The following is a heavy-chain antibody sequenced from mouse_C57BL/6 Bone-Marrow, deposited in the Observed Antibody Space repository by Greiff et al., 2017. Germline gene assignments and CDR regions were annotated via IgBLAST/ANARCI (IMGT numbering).Heavy chain of an antibody. D-gene: IGHD1-1*01. Sequence: EVQGVESGGGLVQPGGSLKLSCAASGFTFSDYGMAWVRQAPRQGPEWVAFISNLAYSISYADTVTGRFTISRENAKNTLYLEMSGLRSEDTAMYDCARYYYGSRMDYYAMDYWGQGTSVTVSS. CDR1: GFTFSDYG. V-gene: IGHV5-15*01. CDR3: ARYYYGSRMDYYAMDY. CDR2: ISNLAYSI. J-gene: IGHJ4*01.